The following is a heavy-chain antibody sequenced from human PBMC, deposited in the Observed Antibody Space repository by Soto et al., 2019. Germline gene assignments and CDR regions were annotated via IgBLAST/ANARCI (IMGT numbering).Heavy chain of an antibody. CDR2: IIPIFGTA. CDR1: GGTFSSYA. J-gene: IGHJ4*02. V-gene: IGHV1-69*12. D-gene: IGHD6-13*01. CDR3: ARDVIAAAGTAG. Sequence: QVQLVQSGAEVKKPGSSVKVSCKASGGTFSSYAISWVRQAPGQGLEWMGGIIPIFGTANYAQKFQGRVXIXADXSTGTAYMELSSLRSEDTAVYYCARDVIAAAGTAGWGQGTLVTVSS.